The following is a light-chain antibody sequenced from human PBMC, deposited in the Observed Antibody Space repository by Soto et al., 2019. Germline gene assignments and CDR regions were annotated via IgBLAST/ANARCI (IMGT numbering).Light chain of an antibody. CDR2: HTS. CDR1: SSNIGAGYD. Sequence: QCVLTQPPSVSGAPGQRVTISCTRSSSNIGAGYDVHWYQQLPGTAPKLLIYHTSNRPSGVPDRFSGSKSDTSASLAITGLQAEDEADYYCQSYDTNLSGSVFGGGTKLTVL. V-gene: IGLV1-40*01. CDR3: QSYDTNLSGSV. J-gene: IGLJ3*02.